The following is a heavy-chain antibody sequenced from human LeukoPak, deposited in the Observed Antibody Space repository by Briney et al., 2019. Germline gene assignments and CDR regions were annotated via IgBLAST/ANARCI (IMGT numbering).Heavy chain of an antibody. J-gene: IGHJ4*01. V-gene: IGHV3-74*01. CDR3: ARELPREVTLDY. CDR2: IFSDGTTT. D-gene: IGHD2-21*02. CDR1: EFNFFSYG. Sequence: GGSLRLSCVASEFNFFSYGMQWVRQAPGKGLVWVSRIFSDGTTTSYADSVKGRFTISRDSAKNTLYLQMNSLRAEDTAVYYCARELPREVTLDYWGQGTLVTVSP.